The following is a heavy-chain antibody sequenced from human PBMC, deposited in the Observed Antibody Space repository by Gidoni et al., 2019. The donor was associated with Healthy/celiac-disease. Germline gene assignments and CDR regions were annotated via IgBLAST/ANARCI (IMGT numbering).Heavy chain of an antibody. J-gene: IGHJ3*02. CDR3: ARDFPYLDAFDI. CDR1: GGSISSGSYY. CDR2: IYTSGST. Sequence: QVQLQESGPGLVKPSQTLSLTCTVSGGSISSGSYYWSWIRQPAGKGLEWIGRIYTSGSTNYNPSLKSRVTISVDTSKNQFSLKLSSVTAADTAVYYCARDFPYLDAFDIWGQGTMVTVSS. V-gene: IGHV4-61*02.